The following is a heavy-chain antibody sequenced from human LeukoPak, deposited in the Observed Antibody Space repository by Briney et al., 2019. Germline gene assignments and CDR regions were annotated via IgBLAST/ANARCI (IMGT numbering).Heavy chain of an antibody. CDR2: INYSGPT. J-gene: IGHJ4*02. V-gene: IGHV4-59*11. Sequence: SETLSLTCTVSGDSIGSHYWSWIRQSPEKGLEWIGFINYSGPTSYSPYLKSRVTMSVDTSNNQFSLRLRSVSAADTAVYYCARGWRGDHFDFWGQGALVTVSS. D-gene: IGHD3-16*01. CDR1: GDSIGSHY. CDR3: ARGWRGDHFDF.